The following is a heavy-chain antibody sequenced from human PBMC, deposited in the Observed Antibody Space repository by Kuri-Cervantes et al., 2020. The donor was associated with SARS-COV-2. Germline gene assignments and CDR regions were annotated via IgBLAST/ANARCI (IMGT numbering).Heavy chain of an antibody. CDR2: INSDGSST. J-gene: IGHJ4*02. CDR3: ARDYYDSSGVY. CDR1: GFTFSSYW. Sequence: LSLTCAASGFTFSSYWMHWARQAPGKGLVWVSRINSDGSSTSYADSVKGRFTISRDNAKNTLYLQMNSLRAEDTAVYYRARDYYDSSGVYWSQGTLVTVSS. V-gene: IGHV3-74*01. D-gene: IGHD3-22*01.